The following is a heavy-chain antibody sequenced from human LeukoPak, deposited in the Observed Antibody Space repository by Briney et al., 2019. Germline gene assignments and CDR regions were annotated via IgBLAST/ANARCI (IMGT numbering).Heavy chain of an antibody. V-gene: IGHV4-61*02. D-gene: IGHD2-2*01. CDR3: ARDMVGCSSTSCDDY. CDR2: IYTSGST. Sequence: SETLSLTCTVSGGSISSGSYYWSWIRQPAGKGLEWIGRIYTSGSTNYNPSLKSRVTISVDTSKNQFSLKLSSVTAADTAVYYCARDMVGCSSTSCDDYWGQGTLVTVSS. CDR1: GGSISSGSYY. J-gene: IGHJ4*02.